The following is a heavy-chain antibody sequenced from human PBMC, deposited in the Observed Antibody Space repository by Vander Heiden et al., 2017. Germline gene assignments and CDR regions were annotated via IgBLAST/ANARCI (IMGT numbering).Heavy chain of an antibody. Sequence: QVQLVQSGAEVKKPGASVKVSCKASGYTFTGYYMHWVRQAPGKGLEWMGWINPNSGGTNYAQKFQGRVTMTRDTSISTAYMELSRLRSDDTAVYYCARDRGYCSSTSCYAIFYYYYGMDVWGQGTTVTVSS. CDR2: INPNSGGT. J-gene: IGHJ6*02. D-gene: IGHD2-2*01. CDR3: ARDRGYCSSTSCYAIFYYYYGMDV. CDR1: GYTFTGYY. V-gene: IGHV1-2*02.